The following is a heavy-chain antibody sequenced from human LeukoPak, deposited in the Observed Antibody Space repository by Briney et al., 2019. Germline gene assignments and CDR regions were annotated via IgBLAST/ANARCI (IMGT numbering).Heavy chain of an antibody. CDR1: GDSITRRDLY. Sequence: SQTLSLTCTVSGDSITRRDLYWSWIRQPPGKGLEWIGYIHYGGTTYYSPSLKSRVTISPDTSKNQFSLKLTSVTAADTAVYYCAREVAYWGQGILVAVSS. J-gene: IGHJ4*02. V-gene: IGHV4-30-4*01. CDR2: IHYGGTT. CDR3: AREVAY.